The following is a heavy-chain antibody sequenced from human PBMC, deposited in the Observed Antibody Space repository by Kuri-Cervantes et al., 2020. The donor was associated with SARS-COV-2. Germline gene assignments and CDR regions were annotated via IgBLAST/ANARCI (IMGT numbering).Heavy chain of an antibody. D-gene: IGHD6-13*01. Sequence: ASVKVSCKVSGYTLTELSMHWVRQAPGKGLEWMGGFDPEDGETIYAQKFQGRVTMTENTSTDTAYMELSSLRSEDTAVYYCATDHIAAAGLFDYWGQGTLVTVSS. CDR1: GYTLTELS. CDR3: ATDHIAAAGLFDY. CDR2: FDPEDGET. J-gene: IGHJ4*02. V-gene: IGHV1-24*01.